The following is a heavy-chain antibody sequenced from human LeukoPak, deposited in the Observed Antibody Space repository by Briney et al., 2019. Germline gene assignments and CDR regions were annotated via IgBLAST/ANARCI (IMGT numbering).Heavy chain of an antibody. D-gene: IGHD6-13*01. CDR2: ISWNSGSI. Sequence: PGGSLRLSCAASGFTFDDYAMHWVRQAPGKGLEWVSGISWNSGSIGYADSVKGRFTISRDNAKNSLSLQMNSLRAEDTALYYCAKDISAAAAFDYWGQGTLVTVSS. CDR1: GFTFDDYA. J-gene: IGHJ4*02. V-gene: IGHV3-9*01. CDR3: AKDISAAAAFDY.